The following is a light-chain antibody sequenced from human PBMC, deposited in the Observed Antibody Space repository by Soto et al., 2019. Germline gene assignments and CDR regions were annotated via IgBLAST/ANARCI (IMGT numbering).Light chain of an antibody. CDR2: GNS. CDR1: SSNIGAGYD. Sequence: QSVLTQPPSVSGAPGQRVTISCTGSSSNIGAGYDVHWYQQLPGTAPKLLIYGNSNRPSGVPDRFSGSKSGTSASLAITGLQAEDEADYYGQSYDSSLSGVFGTGTKLTVL. V-gene: IGLV1-40*01. J-gene: IGLJ1*01. CDR3: QSYDSSLSGV.